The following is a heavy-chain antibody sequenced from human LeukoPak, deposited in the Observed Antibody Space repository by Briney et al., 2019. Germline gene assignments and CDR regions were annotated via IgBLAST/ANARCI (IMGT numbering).Heavy chain of an antibody. CDR2: IRYDGSNK. V-gene: IGHV3-30*02. CDR3: AKDQSSWLTQTEYYFDY. CDR1: GFTFSSYG. Sequence: PGGSLRLSCAASGFTFSSYGMHWVRQAPGKGLEWVAFIRYDGSNKYYADSVKGRFTISRDNSKNTLYLQMNSLRAEDTAVYYCAKDQSSWLTQTEYYFDYWGQGTLVTVSS. D-gene: IGHD6-13*01. J-gene: IGHJ4*02.